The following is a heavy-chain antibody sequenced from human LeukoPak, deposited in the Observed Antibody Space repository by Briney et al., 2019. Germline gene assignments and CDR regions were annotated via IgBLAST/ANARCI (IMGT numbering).Heavy chain of an antibody. J-gene: IGHJ4*02. V-gene: IGHV1-18*01. CDR1: GYTFTNYG. CDR3: ARDYRPSTADTPTKSSGCGY. Sequence: ASVKVSCKASGYTFTNYGITWVRQAPGQGLEWMGWISAYSGNTMFAQKHQGRVALTTDTSTTSAYMELSSLRSEDTAVYYCARDYRPSTADTPTKSSGCGYWGQGTLVTVSS. CDR2: ISAYSGNT. D-gene: IGHD6-19*01.